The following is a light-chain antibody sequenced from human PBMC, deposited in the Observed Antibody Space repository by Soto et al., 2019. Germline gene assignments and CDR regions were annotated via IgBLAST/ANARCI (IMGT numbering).Light chain of an antibody. J-gene: IGLJ1*01. V-gene: IGLV2-23*02. CDR3: CSFADFTYV. Sequence: QSALTQPASVSGSPGQSITISCTGTSSDIGSYDLVSWYQQHPGTAPKLIIHEVTKRPSGVSTRFSGSKSGNTASLTISGLQAVDEADYYCCSFADFTYVFGTGTNVTVL. CDR2: EVT. CDR1: SSDIGSYDL.